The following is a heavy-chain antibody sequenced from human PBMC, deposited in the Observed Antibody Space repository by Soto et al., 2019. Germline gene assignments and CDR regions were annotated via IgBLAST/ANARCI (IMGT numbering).Heavy chain of an antibody. Sequence: QVQLVESGGGLVQPGKSLRLSCVASGFTFRDYGMHWVRQAPGKGLEWVAVMSYNGNNQYYVDSVKGRFTISRDNSKNTLSLQMNSLRAEDTALYYCARRSSCSSTSCQDAFDIWGHGTMVTVSS. CDR3: ARRSSCSSTSCQDAFDI. CDR2: MSYNGNNQ. CDR1: GFTFRDYG. D-gene: IGHD2-2*01. J-gene: IGHJ3*02. V-gene: IGHV3-33*01.